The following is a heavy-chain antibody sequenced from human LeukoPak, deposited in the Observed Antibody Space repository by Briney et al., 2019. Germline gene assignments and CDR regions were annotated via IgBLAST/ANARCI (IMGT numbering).Heavy chain of an antibody. D-gene: IGHD3-3*01. CDR1: GGSISSSSYY. J-gene: IGHJ6*03. CDR2: IYYSGST. V-gene: IGHV4-39*07. CDR3: ARGGYYTLEYYYYMGV. Sequence: SETLSLTCTVSGGSISSSSYYWGWIRQPPGKGLEWIGSIYYSGSTYYNPSLKSRVTISVDTSKNQFSLNLNSVTAADTAVYYCARGGYYTLEYYYYMGVWGKGTTVTVSS.